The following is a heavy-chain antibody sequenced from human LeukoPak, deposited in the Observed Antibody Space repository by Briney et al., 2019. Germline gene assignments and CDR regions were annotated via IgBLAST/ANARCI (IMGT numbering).Heavy chain of an antibody. CDR3: ATHSGGY. Sequence: GGSLRLSCVASGFTFRHYDMSWVRQAPGKGLEWVSSINTSGGSTYYADSLQGRFTISRDNSKNTLYLQMNSLRAEDTAVYYCATHSGGYWGQGTLVTVSS. CDR1: GFTFRHYD. CDR2: INTSGGST. V-gene: IGHV3-23*01. J-gene: IGHJ4*02. D-gene: IGHD3-16*01.